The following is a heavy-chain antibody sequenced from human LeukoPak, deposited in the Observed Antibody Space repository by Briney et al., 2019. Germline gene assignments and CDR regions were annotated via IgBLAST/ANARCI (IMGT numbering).Heavy chain of an antibody. J-gene: IGHJ3*01. V-gene: IGHV4-61*09. D-gene: IGHD3-16*01. CDR1: GDSMTDGSYY. CDR2: IYNSGST. Sequence: PSETLSLTCSVSGDSMTDGSYYWGWIRQPAGKGPEWIGHIYNSGSTNSNPSFKSRLTMSIDTSKNRFSLNLTSVTAADTALYLCARGLLIRSRGKDSFDFWGQGILVTVSS. CDR3: ARGLLIRSRGKDSFDF.